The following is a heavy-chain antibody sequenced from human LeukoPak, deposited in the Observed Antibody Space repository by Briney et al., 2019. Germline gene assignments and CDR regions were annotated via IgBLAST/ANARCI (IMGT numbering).Heavy chain of an antibody. J-gene: IGHJ4*02. Sequence: GASVTVSCTASGYPFTAYYIHWVRQAPGQGLEWVGRFNSNSGSANYAQKFQGRVTMTRDTSISTAYMELNRLRSDDTAVYYCARGYCTSSICYLFDYWGQGTLATVSS. V-gene: IGHV1-2*06. D-gene: IGHD2-2*01. CDR2: FNSNSGSA. CDR3: ARGYCTSSICYLFDY. CDR1: GYPFTAYY.